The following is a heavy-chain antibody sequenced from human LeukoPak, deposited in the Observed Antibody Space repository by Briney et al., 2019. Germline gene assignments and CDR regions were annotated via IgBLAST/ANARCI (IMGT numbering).Heavy chain of an antibody. CDR3: VSFYEAY. D-gene: IGHD2/OR15-2a*01. CDR2: INSDGSWT. CDR1: GNYW. V-gene: IGHV3-74*01. Sequence: GGSLRLSCAASGNYWMHWVRQAPGKGLVWVSHINSDGSWTSYADSVKGRFTISKDNAKNTVYLQMNNLRAEDTAVYYCVSFYEAYWGRGTLVTVS. J-gene: IGHJ4*02.